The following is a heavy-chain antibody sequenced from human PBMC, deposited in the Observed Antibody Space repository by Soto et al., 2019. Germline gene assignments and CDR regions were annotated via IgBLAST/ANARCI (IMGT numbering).Heavy chain of an antibody. CDR3: AGPLGGGGGDLDV. J-gene: IGHJ6*02. V-gene: IGHV1-18*01. CDR2: ISAYNGNT. Sequence: QVQLVQSGSEVKKPGASVKVSCKAAGYPISTYSITWVRQAPGQGLEWMGWISAYNGNTHFAQKFQGRVTLTTDTSTSTAYIELSSLRSDDTAVYYCAGPLGGGGGDLDVWGQGTTVTVSS. CDR1: GYPISTYS. D-gene: IGHD3-16*01.